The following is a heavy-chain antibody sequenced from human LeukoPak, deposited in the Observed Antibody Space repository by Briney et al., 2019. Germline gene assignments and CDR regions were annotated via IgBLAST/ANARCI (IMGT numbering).Heavy chain of an antibody. D-gene: IGHD2-15*01. Sequence: ASVKVSCKASGYTFTSYGISWVRQAPGQGLEWMGWISAYNGKTNYAKKFQGRVTMTTDTSTSTAYMEVSSLRSEDTAVYYCASAVAATPKAWHYYYYMDVWGKGTTVTVSS. CDR1: GYTFTSYG. CDR3: ASAVAATPKAWHYYYYMDV. CDR2: ISAYNGKT. J-gene: IGHJ6*03. V-gene: IGHV1-18*01.